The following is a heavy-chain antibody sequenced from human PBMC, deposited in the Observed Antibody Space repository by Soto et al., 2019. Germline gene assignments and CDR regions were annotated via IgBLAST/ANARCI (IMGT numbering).Heavy chain of an antibody. CDR3: ARDRLRLGELSLIGYFAS. CDR2: ISFDSSSK. V-gene: IGHV3-30-3*01. Sequence: QVQLVESGGGVVQPGRSLRLSCAGSGFSLSSYPMHWVRQAPGQGLEWVALISFDSSSKHYADSVKGRFSISRDNSKNTLYLQMDSLRPDDTALYYCARDRLRLGELSLIGYFASWGQGTLVTVSS. J-gene: IGHJ4*02. CDR1: GFSLSSYP. D-gene: IGHD3-16*02.